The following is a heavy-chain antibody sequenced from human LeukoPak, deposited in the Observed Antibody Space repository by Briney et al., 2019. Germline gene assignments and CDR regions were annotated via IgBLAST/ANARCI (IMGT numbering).Heavy chain of an antibody. J-gene: IGHJ4*02. Sequence: ASVKVSCKASGYTFTGYYMHWVRQAPGQGLEWMGWINPNSGGTNYAQKFQGRVTITTDESTSTAYMELSSLRSEDTAVYYCARDRHYYATSGSFDYWGQGTLVTVSS. CDR3: ARDRHYYATSGSFDY. V-gene: IGHV1-2*02. CDR1: GYTFTGYY. D-gene: IGHD3-10*01. CDR2: INPNSGGT.